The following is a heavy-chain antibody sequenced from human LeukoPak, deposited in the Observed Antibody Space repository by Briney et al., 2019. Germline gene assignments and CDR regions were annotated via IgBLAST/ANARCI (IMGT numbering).Heavy chain of an antibody. J-gene: IGHJ5*02. V-gene: IGHV3-7*01. CDR3: ARKRGYSSYNWFDP. CDR2: IKQDGSEK. D-gene: IGHD5-18*01. Sequence: GGSLRLSCAASGFTFSSYWMSWVRQAPGKGLEWAANIKQDGSEKYYVDSVKGRFTISRDNAKNSLYLQMNSLGAEDTAVYYCARKRGYSSYNWFDPWGQGTLVTVSS. CDR1: GFTFSSYW.